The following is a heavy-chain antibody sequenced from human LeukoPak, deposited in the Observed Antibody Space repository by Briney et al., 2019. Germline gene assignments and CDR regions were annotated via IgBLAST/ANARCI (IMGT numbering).Heavy chain of an antibody. Sequence: GGSLRLSCATSGFIFSTYALSWVRQAPGKGLEWAASISGSGGSTYHADSVKGRFTISRDSSKNTLYLQMNSLRAEDTAIYYCARVIRAAPGKGYFDYWGQGTLVTVSS. J-gene: IGHJ4*02. D-gene: IGHD6-13*01. CDR1: GFIFSTYA. CDR2: ISGSGGST. CDR3: ARVIRAAPGKGYFDY. V-gene: IGHV3-23*01.